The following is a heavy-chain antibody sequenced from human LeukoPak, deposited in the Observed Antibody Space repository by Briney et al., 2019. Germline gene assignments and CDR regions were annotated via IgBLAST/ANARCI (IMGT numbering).Heavy chain of an antibody. CDR3: ARWVTFGGVSVNDF. D-gene: IGHD3-16*02. CDR1: GFSFSTYN. J-gene: IGHJ4*02. Sequence: PGGSLRLSCAASGFSFSTYNMNWFRQAPGKGLQEVSSISNRSSYIYYADSVKGRFTISIDNAKNSLYLQMNSLRAEDTAVYYCARWVTFGGVSVNDFWGQGTLVTGSS. CDR2: ISNRSSYI. V-gene: IGHV3-21*01.